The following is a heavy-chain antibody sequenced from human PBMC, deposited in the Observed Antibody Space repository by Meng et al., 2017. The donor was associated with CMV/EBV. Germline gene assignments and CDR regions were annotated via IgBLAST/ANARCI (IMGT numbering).Heavy chain of an antibody. CDR3: ARVYDFWSGYYFDY. J-gene: IGHJ4*02. D-gene: IGHD3-3*01. Sequence: SETLSLTCTVSGGSISSYYWSWSRQPPGKGLEWIGYIYYSGSTNYNPSLKSRVTISVDTSKNQFSLKLSSVTAADTTVYYCARVYDFWSGYYFDYWGQGTLVTVSS. V-gene: IGHV4-59*01. CDR1: GGSISSYY. CDR2: IYYSGST.